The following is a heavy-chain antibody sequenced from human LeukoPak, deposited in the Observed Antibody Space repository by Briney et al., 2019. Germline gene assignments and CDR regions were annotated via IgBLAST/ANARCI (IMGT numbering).Heavy chain of an antibody. CDR1: GFTVSSNY. Sequence: GGSLRLSCAASGFTVSSNYMSWVRQAPGKGLEWVSVIYSGGSTYYADSVKGRFTISRHNSKNTLYLQMNSLRAEDTAVYYCARARPINDYGDYVDAFDIWGQGTMVTVSS. V-gene: IGHV3-53*04. J-gene: IGHJ3*02. D-gene: IGHD4-17*01. CDR3: ARARPINDYGDYVDAFDI. CDR2: IYSGGST.